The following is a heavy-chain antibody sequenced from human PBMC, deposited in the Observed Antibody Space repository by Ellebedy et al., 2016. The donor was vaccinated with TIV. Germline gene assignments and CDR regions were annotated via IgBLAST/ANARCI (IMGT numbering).Heavy chain of an antibody. D-gene: IGHD3-3*01. CDR3: ARGRRFFYYYGMDV. J-gene: IGHJ6*02. V-gene: IGHV4-34*01. CDR2: IHHSGST. CDR1: GGSFSGYS. Sequence: MPSETLSLTCAVYGGSFSGYSWSWIRPSPGKELEWIGEIHHSGSTNYNPSRKSRVTISVATSKNQFSLKLSSVTAADTAVYYCARGRRFFYYYGMDVWGQGTTVTVSS.